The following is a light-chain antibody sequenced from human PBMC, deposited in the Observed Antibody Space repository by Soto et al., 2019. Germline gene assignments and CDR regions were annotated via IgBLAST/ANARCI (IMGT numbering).Light chain of an antibody. CDR3: QQYNSYPWT. V-gene: IGKV1-5*03. CDR2: KPS. CDR1: QSISSW. Sequence: DIQMTQSPSTLSASVGDRVTITCRASQSISSWLAWYQQKPGKAPKLLIYKPSSLESGVPSTFSGCGSATEFTLTISSLQPDDFATYYCQQYNSYPWTFGPGTKV. J-gene: IGKJ1*01.